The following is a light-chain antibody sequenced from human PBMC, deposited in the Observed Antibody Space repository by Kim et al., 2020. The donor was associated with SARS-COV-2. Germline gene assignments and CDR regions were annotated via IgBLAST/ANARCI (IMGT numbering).Light chain of an antibody. Sequence: QSVSTQPPSVSAAPGQKVTISCSGSSSNIGNNYVSWYQQLPGTAPKLLISGNTERPSGIPDRFSGSKSGTSATLGITGLQTGDEADYYCGTWDSSLSAVVFGGGTQLTVL. V-gene: IGLV1-51*01. J-gene: IGLJ3*02. CDR1: SSNIGNNY. CDR3: GTWDSSLSAVV. CDR2: GNT.